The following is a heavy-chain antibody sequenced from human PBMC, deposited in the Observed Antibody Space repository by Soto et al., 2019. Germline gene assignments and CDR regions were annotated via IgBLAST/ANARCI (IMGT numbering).Heavy chain of an antibody. Sequence: QVQLMESGGGVVQPGRSLRLSCAASGFTFSSYGMHWVRQAPGKGLEWVAVISYDGSNKYYADSVKGRFTISRDNSKNTLYLQMNSLRAEDTAVYYCAKDRSSYYYYGMDVWGQGTTVTVSS. CDR2: ISYDGSNK. CDR3: AKDRSSYYYYGMDV. CDR1: GFTFSSYG. V-gene: IGHV3-30*18. J-gene: IGHJ6*02. D-gene: IGHD2-2*01.